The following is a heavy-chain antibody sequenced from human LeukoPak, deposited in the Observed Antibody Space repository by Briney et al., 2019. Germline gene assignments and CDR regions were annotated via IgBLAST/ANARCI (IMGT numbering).Heavy chain of an antibody. Sequence: ASVTVSCKASGYTLTSSAMNWVRPAPGQGLEWMGWINTNTGNPTYAQGFTGRFVFSWDTSVSTAYLQISSLKAEDTAVYYCARAGIGYCSSGSCSPDYWGQGTLVTVSS. CDR2: INTNTGNP. D-gene: IGHD2-15*01. V-gene: IGHV7-4-1*02. J-gene: IGHJ4*02. CDR3: ARAGIGYCSSGSCSPDY. CDR1: GYTLTSSA.